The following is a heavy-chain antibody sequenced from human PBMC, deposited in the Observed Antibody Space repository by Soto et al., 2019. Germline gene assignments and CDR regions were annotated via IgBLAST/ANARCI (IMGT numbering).Heavy chain of an antibody. Sequence: ASVKVSCKVSGYTLTELSMHWVRQAPGKGLEWMGGFDPEDGETIYAQKFQGRVTMTEDTSTDTAYMELSSLRSEDTAVYYCATRAPNMVRGVRYYYYYMDVWGKGTTVTFSS. CDR2: FDPEDGET. V-gene: IGHV1-24*01. J-gene: IGHJ6*03. CDR1: GYTLTELS. D-gene: IGHD3-10*01. CDR3: ATRAPNMVRGVRYYYYYMDV.